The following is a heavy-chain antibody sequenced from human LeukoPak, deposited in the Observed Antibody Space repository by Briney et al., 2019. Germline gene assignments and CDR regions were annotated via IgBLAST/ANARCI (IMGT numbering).Heavy chain of an antibody. D-gene: IGHD3-22*01. CDR3: ARGTGPAGSSGYYYYYYGMDV. CDR1: GFTFSSYA. CDR2: ISYDGSNK. Sequence: GRSLRLSCAASGFTFSSYAMHWVRQAPGKGLEWVAVISYDGSNKYYADSVKGRFTISRDNSKSTLYLQMNSLRAEDTAVYYCARGTGPAGSSGYYYYYYGMDVWGQGTTVTVSS. V-gene: IGHV3-30-3*01. J-gene: IGHJ6*02.